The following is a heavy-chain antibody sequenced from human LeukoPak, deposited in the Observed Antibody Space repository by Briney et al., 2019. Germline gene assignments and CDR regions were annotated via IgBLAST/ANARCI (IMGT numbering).Heavy chain of an antibody. CDR3: ARDTAPYGSGSYYPFDY. V-gene: IGHV1-46*01. D-gene: IGHD3-10*01. CDR2: ISPSGGST. CDR1: GYTFTSNY. J-gene: IGHJ4*02. Sequence: GASVKVSCKAFGYTFTSNYMHWVRQAPGQGPEWMGVISPSGGSTTYAQKFQGRVTMTTDTSTSTAYMELRSLRSDDTAVYYCARDTAPYGSGSYYPFDYWGQGTLVTVSS.